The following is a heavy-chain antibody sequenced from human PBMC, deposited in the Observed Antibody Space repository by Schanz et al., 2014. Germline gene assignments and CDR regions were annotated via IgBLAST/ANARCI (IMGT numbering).Heavy chain of an antibody. CDR3: AKLSSSGRLAGYFDY. J-gene: IGHJ4*02. CDR1: GFTFSNYA. Sequence: EVQLLESGGGLVRPGGSLRLSCAASGFTFSNYAMSWVRQAPGNGLEWVSGFIVDSGNTYYAGSVKGRFSISRDYSKNTLYLQMSSLRAEDTAIYYCAKLSSSGRLAGYFDYWGQGALVTVSS. CDR2: FIVDSGNT. D-gene: IGHD6-19*01. V-gene: IGHV3-23*01.